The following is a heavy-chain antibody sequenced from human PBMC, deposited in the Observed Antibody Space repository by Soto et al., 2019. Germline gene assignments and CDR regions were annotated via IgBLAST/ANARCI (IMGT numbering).Heavy chain of an antibody. D-gene: IGHD3-16*02. CDR1: GFTFSSYA. CDR2: ISGSGGST. Sequence: EVQLLESGGGLVQPGGSLRLSCAASGFTFSSYAMSWVRQAPGKGLEWVSAISGSGGSTYYADSVKGRFTISRDNSKNTRYLQMTGLRAEDTAVYYCAKEVHPPFGGVISLLNRGQGTLVTVSS. J-gene: IGHJ4*02. CDR3: AKEVHPPFGGVISLLN. V-gene: IGHV3-23*01.